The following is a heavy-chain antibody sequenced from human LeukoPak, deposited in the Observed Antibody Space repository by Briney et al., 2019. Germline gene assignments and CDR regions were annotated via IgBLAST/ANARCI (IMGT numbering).Heavy chain of an antibody. Sequence: PGGSMRLSCAASGFTFDDYGMSWVRQAPGKGLEWVSGINWNGGSTGYADSVKGRFTISRDNSKNTLYLQMNSLRAEDTAVYYCAKAYTSGSYFIDDAFDIWGQGTMVTASS. D-gene: IGHD3-10*01. J-gene: IGHJ3*02. CDR2: INWNGGST. CDR1: GFTFDDYG. CDR3: AKAYTSGSYFIDDAFDI. V-gene: IGHV3-20*04.